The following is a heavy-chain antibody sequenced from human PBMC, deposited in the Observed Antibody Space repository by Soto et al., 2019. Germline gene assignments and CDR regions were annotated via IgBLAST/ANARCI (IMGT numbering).Heavy chain of an antibody. Sequence: PGESLKISCKGSGYSFTSYWIGWVRQMPGKGLEWMGIIYPGDSDTRYSPSFQGQVTISADKSISTAYLQWSSLKASDTAMYYCASAKTYYYDSSGYSGPVVGAFAIWGQGTMVTVSS. D-gene: IGHD3-22*01. J-gene: IGHJ3*02. CDR2: IYPGDSDT. CDR1: GYSFTSYW. V-gene: IGHV5-51*01. CDR3: ASAKTYYYDSSGYSGPVVGAFAI.